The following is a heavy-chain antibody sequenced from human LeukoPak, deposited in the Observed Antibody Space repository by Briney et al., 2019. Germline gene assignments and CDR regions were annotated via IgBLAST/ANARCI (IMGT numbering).Heavy chain of an antibody. CDR3: AREGTDFWSGYLNYYMDV. D-gene: IGHD3-3*01. Sequence: GGSLRLSCAASGFTVSSNYMNWVRQAPGKGLEWVSYISSSGSTIYYADSVKGRFTISRDNAKNSLYLQMNSLRAEDTAVYYCAREGTDFWSGYLNYYMDVWGKGTTVTVSS. CDR1: GFTVSSNY. V-gene: IGHV3-48*03. J-gene: IGHJ6*03. CDR2: ISSSGSTI.